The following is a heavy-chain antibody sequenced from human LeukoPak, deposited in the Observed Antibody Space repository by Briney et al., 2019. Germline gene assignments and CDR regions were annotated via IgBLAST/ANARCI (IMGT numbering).Heavy chain of an antibody. V-gene: IGHV1-18*04. CDR2: ISAYNGNT. Sequence: ASVKVSCKATGYTFTGYYMHWVRQAPGQGLEWMGWISAYNGNTNYAQKLQGRVTMTTDTSTSTAYMELRSLRSDDTAVYYCARIGDGYNYWFDPWGQGTLVTVSS. CDR1: GYTFTGYY. D-gene: IGHD5-24*01. J-gene: IGHJ5*02. CDR3: ARIGDGYNYWFDP.